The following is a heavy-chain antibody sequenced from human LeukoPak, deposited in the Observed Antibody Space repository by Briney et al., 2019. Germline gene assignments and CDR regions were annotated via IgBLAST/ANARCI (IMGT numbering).Heavy chain of an antibody. Sequence: SETLSLTCTVSGGSISSHYWSWIRQPPGKGLEWIGYIYYSGSTNYNPSLKSRVTISVDTSTNQFSLKLSSVTAADTAVYYCARETIAAAGMWFDYWGQGTLVTVSS. V-gene: IGHV4-59*11. J-gene: IGHJ4*02. D-gene: IGHD6-13*01. CDR2: IYYSGST. CDR1: GGSISSHY. CDR3: ARETIAAAGMWFDY.